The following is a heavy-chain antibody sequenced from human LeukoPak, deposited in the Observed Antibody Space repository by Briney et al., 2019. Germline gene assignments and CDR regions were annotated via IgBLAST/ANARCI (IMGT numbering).Heavy chain of an antibody. CDR1: GDSVSRNITA. CDR3: AGESIVVAGTPYYFDY. J-gene: IGHJ4*02. D-gene: IGHD6-19*01. V-gene: IGHV6-1*01. CDR2: TYYRSKWYH. Sequence: SQTLSLTCAISGDSVSRNITAWNWLRQSPSRGLEWLGRTYYRSKWYHDYAVSVKSRITINPDTSKNQFSLQLNSVTPEDTAVYYCAGESIVVAGTPYYFDYWGQGTQVTVSS.